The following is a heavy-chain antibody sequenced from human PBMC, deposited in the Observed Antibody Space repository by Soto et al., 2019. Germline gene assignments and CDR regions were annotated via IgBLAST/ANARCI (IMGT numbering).Heavy chain of an antibody. J-gene: IGHJ3*02. CDR3: AVNSIGDIVVVGAATLDALDI. CDR2: ISSDGSHK. CDR1: GFTSSSYG. V-gene: IGHV3-30*03. Sequence: GGSLRLSCAASGFTSSSYGMHWVRQSPGKXLEWVAVISSDGSHKYYADSVKGRFTISRDNSKNTLYLQMNSQRAEYTAVYYCAVNSIGDIVVVGAATLDALDIWGPGAMVTVSS. D-gene: IGHD2-15*01.